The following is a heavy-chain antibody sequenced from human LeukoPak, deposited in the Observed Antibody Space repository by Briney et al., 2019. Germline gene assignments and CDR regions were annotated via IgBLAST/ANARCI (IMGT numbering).Heavy chain of an antibody. CDR2: ISWNSGSI. CDR3: AKDYYGSWSLDAFDI. Sequence: PGGSLRLSCAASGFTFDDYAMHWVRQAPGKGLEWVSGISWNSGSIGYADSVKGRFTISRDNAKNSLYLQMNSLRAEDTALYYCAKDYYGSWSLDAFDIWGQGTMVTVSS. J-gene: IGHJ3*02. V-gene: IGHV3-9*01. CDR1: GFTFDDYA. D-gene: IGHD3-10*01.